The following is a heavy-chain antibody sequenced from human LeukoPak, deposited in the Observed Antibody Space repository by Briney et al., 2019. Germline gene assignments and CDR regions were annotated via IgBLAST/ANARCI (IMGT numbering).Heavy chain of an antibody. V-gene: IGHV1-2*02. J-gene: IGHJ3*02. CDR1: GYTFTGYY. Sequence: ASVKVSCKASGYTFTGYYMHWVRQAPGQGLEWMGWINPNSGGTNYAQKFQGRVTMTRDTSISTAYMELSRLRSDDTAVYYCARVGRGGDCYSDPFDIWGQGTMVTVSS. CDR3: ARVGRGGDCYSDPFDI. CDR2: INPNSGGT. D-gene: IGHD2-21*02.